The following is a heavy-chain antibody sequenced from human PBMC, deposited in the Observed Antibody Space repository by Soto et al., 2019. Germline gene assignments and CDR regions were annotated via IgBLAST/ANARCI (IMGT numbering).Heavy chain of an antibody. CDR2: ISGSGGST. V-gene: IGHV3-23*01. D-gene: IGHD4-17*01. CDR1: GFTFSSYA. Sequence: GGSLRLSCAASGFTFSSYAMSWVRQAPGKGLEWVSAISGSGGSTYYADSVKGRFTISRDNSKNTLYLQMNSLRAEDTAVYYCAKLVTDYQFRGDAFDIWGQGTMVTVSS. J-gene: IGHJ3*02. CDR3: AKLVTDYQFRGDAFDI.